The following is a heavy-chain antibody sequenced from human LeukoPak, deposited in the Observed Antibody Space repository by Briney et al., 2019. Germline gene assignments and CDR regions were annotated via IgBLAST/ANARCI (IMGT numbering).Heavy chain of an antibody. V-gene: IGHV4-34*01. D-gene: IGHD6-19*01. J-gene: IGHJ4*02. CDR1: GGSFSGYY. Sequence: SETLSLTCAVYGGSFSGYYWSWIRQPPGKGLEWIGEINHSGSTNYNPSLKSRVTISVDTPKNQFSLKLSSVTAADTAVYYCARVAVAAPFFDYWGQGTLVTVSS. CDR3: ARVAVAAPFFDY. CDR2: INHSGST.